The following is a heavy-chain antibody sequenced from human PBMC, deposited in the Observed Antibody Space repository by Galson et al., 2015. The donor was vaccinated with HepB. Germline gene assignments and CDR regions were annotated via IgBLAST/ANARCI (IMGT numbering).Heavy chain of an antibody. CDR1: GFSFSTFA. CDR2: IGGSVGNT. D-gene: IGHD2-15*01. V-gene: IGHV3-23*01. J-gene: IGHJ6*02. Sequence: SLRLSCAASGFSFSTFAMSWVRQAPGKGLEWVSVIGGSVGNTYYADSVKGRFTISRDNSKNTLYLQMNSLRAEDTAAYFCAKNRVGDATGYGMDVWGQGTTVTVSS. CDR3: AKNRVGDATGYGMDV.